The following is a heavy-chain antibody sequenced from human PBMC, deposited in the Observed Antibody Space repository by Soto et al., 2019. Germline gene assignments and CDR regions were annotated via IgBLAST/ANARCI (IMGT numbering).Heavy chain of an antibody. CDR1: GGTFNIYA. V-gene: IGHV1-69*01. CDR2: IIPIVGTA. J-gene: IGHJ4*02. Sequence: QVQLVQSGAEVKKPGSSVKVSCKASGGTFNIYAITWVRQAPGQGLEWMGGIIPIVGTANYAQNFQGRLTIIADEATSTVYMELSRLRSEDTALYFCARGSAVLPASRTLVYGGQGTLVSV. D-gene: IGHD2-2*01. CDR3: ARGSAVLPASRTLVY.